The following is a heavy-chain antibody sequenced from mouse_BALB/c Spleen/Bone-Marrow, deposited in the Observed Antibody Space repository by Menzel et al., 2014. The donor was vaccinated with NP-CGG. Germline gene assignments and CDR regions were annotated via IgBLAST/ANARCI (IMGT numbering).Heavy chain of an antibody. V-gene: IGHV1-9*01. CDR1: GYTFNSYW. Sequence: QVQLQQSGAELMKPGASVKISCKATGYTFNSYWIEWVKQRPGHGLEWIGEILPGSGITNYNEKFKVKATFNADTSSNTAYMQLSSPTSEDSAVYYCARSPYWGQGTLVTVSA. CDR3: ARSPY. J-gene: IGHJ3*01. CDR2: ILPGSGIT.